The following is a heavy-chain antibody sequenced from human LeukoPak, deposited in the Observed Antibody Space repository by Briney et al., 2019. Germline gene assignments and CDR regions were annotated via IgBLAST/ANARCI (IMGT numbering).Heavy chain of an antibody. V-gene: IGHV4-59*01. D-gene: IGHD3-10*01. CDR3: ARDRWFGELSAAFDI. CDR1: GGSISSYY. J-gene: IGHJ3*02. CDR2: IYYSGST. Sequence: SETLSLTCTVSGGSISSYYWSWIRQPPGKGLEWIGYIYYSGSTNYNPSLKSRVTISVDTSKNQFSLKLSSVTAADTAVYYCARDRWFGELSAAFDIWGQGTIVTVSS.